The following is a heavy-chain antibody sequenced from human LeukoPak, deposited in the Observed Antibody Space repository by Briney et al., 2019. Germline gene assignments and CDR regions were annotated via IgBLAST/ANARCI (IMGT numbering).Heavy chain of an antibody. CDR3: ASGYCSGGSCYPFDY. V-gene: IGHV1-2*02. J-gene: IGHJ4*02. CDR2: INPNSGGT. Sequence: ASVKVSCKASGYTFTGYYMHWVRQAPGQGLEWMGWINPNSGGTNYTQKFQGRVTMTRDTSISTAYMKLSRLRSDDAAVYYCASGYCSGGSCYPFDYWGQGTLVTVSS. D-gene: IGHD2-15*01. CDR1: GYTFTGYY.